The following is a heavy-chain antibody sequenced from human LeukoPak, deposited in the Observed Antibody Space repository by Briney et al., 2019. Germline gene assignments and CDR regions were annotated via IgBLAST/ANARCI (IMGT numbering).Heavy chain of an antibody. CDR1: GLTFSDYA. CDR3: AREGRGYYGDFDY. D-gene: IGHD3-22*01. CDR2: IRSDGSTI. Sequence: GGSLRLSCSVSGLTFSDYATNWIRQAPGKGLEWVSYIRSDGSTIYDADSVKGRFFISRDNARNSLYLQMNSLRAEDTAVYYCAREGRGYYGDFDYWGQGTLVTVSS. V-gene: IGHV3-11*01. J-gene: IGHJ4*02.